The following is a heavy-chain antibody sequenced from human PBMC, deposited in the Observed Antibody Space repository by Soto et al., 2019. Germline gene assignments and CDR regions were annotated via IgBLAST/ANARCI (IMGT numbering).Heavy chain of an antibody. Sequence: EVQLVESGGGLVQPGGSLRLSCAASGFTLSYYWMHWVRQAPGKGLVGVSSINSDGSSATYADSVKGRFTISRDNAKNTLYLQMNSLRVEDTAVYYCTSDPGTGYYDSSGYDYDWGQGTLVTVSS. CDR1: GFTLSYYW. CDR3: TSDPGTGYYDSSGYDYD. D-gene: IGHD3-22*01. V-gene: IGHV3-74*01. J-gene: IGHJ4*02. CDR2: INSDGSSA.